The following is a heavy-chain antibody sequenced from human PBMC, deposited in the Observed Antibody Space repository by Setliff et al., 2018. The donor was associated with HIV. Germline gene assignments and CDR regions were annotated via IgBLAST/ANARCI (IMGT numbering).Heavy chain of an antibody. CDR3: ARGSCSGCYLSDY. J-gene: IGHJ4*02. D-gene: IGHD6-19*01. V-gene: IGHV1-3*01. CDR1: GYSFTNYA. Sequence: ASVKVSCKASGYSFTNYAMHWVRQAPGQRLEWMGYINAGDDNTRYSEKFQGRVTITRDTSANTAYMELSSLRSEDTAVYYCARGSCSGCYLSDYWGLGTLVTVSS. CDR2: INAGDDNT.